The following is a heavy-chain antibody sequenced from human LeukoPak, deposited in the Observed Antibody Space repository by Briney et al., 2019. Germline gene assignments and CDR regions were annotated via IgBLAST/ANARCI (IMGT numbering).Heavy chain of an antibody. Sequence: PSQTLSLTCTVSGGSISSGGYCWSWIRQHPGKGLEWIGYIYYSGSTYYNPSLKSRVTISVDTSKNQFSLKLSSVTAADTAVYYRASLSLGYCSSTSCYTNLYYYYGMDVWGQGTTVTVSS. CDR1: GGSISSGGYC. CDR3: ASLSLGYCSSTSCYTNLYYYYGMDV. D-gene: IGHD2-2*02. J-gene: IGHJ6*02. CDR2: IYYSGST. V-gene: IGHV4-31*03.